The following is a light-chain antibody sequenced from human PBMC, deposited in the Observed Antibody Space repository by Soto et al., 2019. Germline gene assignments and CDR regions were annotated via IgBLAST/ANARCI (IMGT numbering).Light chain of an antibody. CDR1: QSFSTW. CDR3: QQYYHYPLT. J-gene: IGKJ4*01. Sequence: DIQMTQSPSTLSASVGDRVTITCRASQSFSTWLAWYQQKPGKAPKLLIYDVSNLESGVPSRFSGSGSGTEFTLAISSLQPDDFATYYCQQYYHYPLTFCGGTTVEIK. V-gene: IGKV1-5*01. CDR2: DVS.